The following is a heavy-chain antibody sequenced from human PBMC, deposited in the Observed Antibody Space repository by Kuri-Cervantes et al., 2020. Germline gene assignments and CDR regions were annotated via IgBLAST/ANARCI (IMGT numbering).Heavy chain of an antibody. V-gene: IGHV4-39*01. CDR1: GGSISSSSYY. J-gene: IGHJ6*02. Sequence: SETLSLTCTVSGGSISSSSYYWGWIRQPPGKGPEWIGSIYYSGSTYYNPSLKSRVTISVDTSKNQFSLKLSSVTAADTAVYYCARLGTAPSFWSGYYTDYGMDVWGQGTTVTVSS. CDR2: IYYSGST. CDR3: ARLGTAPSFWSGYYTDYGMDV. D-gene: IGHD3-3*01.